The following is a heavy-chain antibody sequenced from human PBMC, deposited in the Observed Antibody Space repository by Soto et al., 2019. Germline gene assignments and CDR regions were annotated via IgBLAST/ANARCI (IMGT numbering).Heavy chain of an antibody. V-gene: IGHV4-30-4*01. Sequence: PSETLSLTCTVSGGSISSGDYYWSWIRQPPGKGLEWIGYIYYSGSTYYNPSLKSRVTISVDTSKNQFSLKLSSVTAADTAVYYCARADFLRYFDWLPQTFDYWGQGTLVTVSS. CDR2: IYYSGST. CDR3: ARADFLRYFDWLPQTFDY. J-gene: IGHJ4*02. CDR1: GGSISSGDYY. D-gene: IGHD3-9*01.